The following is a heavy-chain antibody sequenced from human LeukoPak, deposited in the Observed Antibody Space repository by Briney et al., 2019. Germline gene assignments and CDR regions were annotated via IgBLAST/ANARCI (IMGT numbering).Heavy chain of an antibody. CDR3: AKARGSPDPSDGSDI. CDR1: GFTFDDYA. V-gene: IGHV3-43*02. Sequence: PGGSLRLSCAVSGFTFDDYAMHWVRHAPGEGLEWVSLITGDGGSTYYVDSVKGRFTISRDNSKNSLYLQMSSLRAEDTALYYCAKARGSPDPSDGSDIWGQGTMVTVSS. J-gene: IGHJ3*02. CDR2: ITGDGGST. D-gene: IGHD1-26*01.